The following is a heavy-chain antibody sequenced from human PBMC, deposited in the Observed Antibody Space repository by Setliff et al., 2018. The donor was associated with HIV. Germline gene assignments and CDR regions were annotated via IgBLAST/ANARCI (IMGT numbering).Heavy chain of an antibody. Sequence: ASVKVSCKASGYTFTGYYMHWVRQAPGQGLEWMGWINTNTGNPTYAQGVTGRFVFSLDTSVSTAYLQISSLKAEDTAMYYCAGVNNALGYDAFDIWGQGTMVTVSS. V-gene: IGHV7-4-1*02. J-gene: IGHJ3*02. CDR2: INTNTGNP. CDR3: AGVNNALGYDAFDI. CDR1: GYTFTGYY. D-gene: IGHD2-8*01.